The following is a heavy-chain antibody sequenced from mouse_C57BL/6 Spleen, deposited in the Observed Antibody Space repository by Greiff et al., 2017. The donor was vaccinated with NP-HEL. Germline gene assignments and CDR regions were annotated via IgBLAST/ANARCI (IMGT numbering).Heavy chain of an antibody. V-gene: IGHV1-81*01. CDR3: APLTTVVAIDY. CDR1: GYTFTSYG. D-gene: IGHD1-1*01. J-gene: IGHJ2*01. CDR2: IYPRSGNT. Sequence: VKLQESGAELARPGASVKLSCKASGYTFTSYGISWVKQRTGQGLEWIGEIYPRSGNTYYNEKFKGKATLTADKSSSTAYMELHSLTSEDSAVYFCAPLTTVVAIDYRGQGTTLTVSS.